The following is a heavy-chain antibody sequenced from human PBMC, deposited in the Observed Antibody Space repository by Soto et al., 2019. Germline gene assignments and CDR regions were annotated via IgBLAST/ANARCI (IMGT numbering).Heavy chain of an antibody. D-gene: IGHD1-1*01. J-gene: IGHJ5*02. CDR3: AKDPSYNWNYPGWFDP. V-gene: IGHV3-23*01. CDR1: GFTFSSYA. Sequence: GWSLRLSCAASGFTFSSYAMSWVRQAPGKGLEWVSAISGSGGSTYYADSVKGRFTISRDNSKNTLYLQMNSLRAEDTAVYYCAKDPSYNWNYPGWFDPWGQGTLVTVSS. CDR2: ISGSGGST.